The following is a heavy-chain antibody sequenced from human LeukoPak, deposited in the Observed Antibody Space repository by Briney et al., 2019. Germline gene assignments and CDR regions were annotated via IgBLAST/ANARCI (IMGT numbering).Heavy chain of an antibody. D-gene: IGHD2-21*01. CDR3: ARGDVDFFSLHMVAVPGAFDV. V-gene: IGHV3-30-3*01. CDR1: GFTFSDYE. J-gene: IGHJ3*01. CDR2: ISSDGSNN. Sequence: GGSLRLSCAAYGFTFSDYEIHWVRQAPGKGLEWVAVISSDGSNNYYADSVKGRFSTSRDNSNNTVFLQMNSLRAEDTAVYHCARGDVDFFSLHMVAVPGAFDVWGQGTMVTVSS.